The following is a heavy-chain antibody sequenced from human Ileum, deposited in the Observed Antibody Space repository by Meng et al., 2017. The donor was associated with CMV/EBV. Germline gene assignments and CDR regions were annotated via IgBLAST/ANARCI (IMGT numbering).Heavy chain of an antibody. CDR1: GGSIISSY. CDR2: IYYSGRT. CDR3: ARSRGGVLASILDY. V-gene: IGHV4-59*01. J-gene: IGHJ4*02. D-gene: IGHD5-12*01. Sequence: VPLQQPGPGLVMASEPLPLTCTDSGGSIISSYWSWIRQPPAKGLEWIGYIYYSGRTNYTPSPKRRVTISVDTSKNQSSLKLSSVTAADTAVHYCARSRGGVLASILDYWGQGTLVTVSS.